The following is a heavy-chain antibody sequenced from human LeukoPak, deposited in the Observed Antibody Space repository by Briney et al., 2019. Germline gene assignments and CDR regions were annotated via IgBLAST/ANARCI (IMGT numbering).Heavy chain of an antibody. CDR3: ARDLGTGTTDY. Sequence: GGSLRLSCAASGFTFSNYGMHWVRQAPGKGLEWVSVIYSGGTTYYADSVKGRFTIFRDSSKNTLFLQMNSLRAEDTAVYYCARDLGTGTTDYWGQGTLVTVSS. V-gene: IGHV3-66*01. CDR1: GFTFSNYG. CDR2: IYSGGTT. D-gene: IGHD1-7*01. J-gene: IGHJ4*02.